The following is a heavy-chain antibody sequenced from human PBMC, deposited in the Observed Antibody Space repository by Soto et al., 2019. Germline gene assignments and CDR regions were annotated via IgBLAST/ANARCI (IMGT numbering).Heavy chain of an antibody. D-gene: IGHD3-16*01. J-gene: IGHJ6*02. V-gene: IGHV4-30-4*01. Sequence: SETLSLTCSVSGGSISSGFYYWSWIRQPPGKGLEGIGNIYYSGTTDYNPSLKSRLIISIDTSQNQFSLKVGSVTAADTAVYYCASASLYGIDVWGQGTTVTVSS. CDR1: GGSISSGFYY. CDR3: ASASLYGIDV. CDR2: IYYSGTT.